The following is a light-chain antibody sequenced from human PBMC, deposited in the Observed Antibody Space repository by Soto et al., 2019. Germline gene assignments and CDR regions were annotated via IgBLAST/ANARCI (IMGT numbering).Light chain of an antibody. CDR3: QQYNSYSWT. CDR2: DAS. CDR1: QSISSW. Sequence: DIHMSQSPSTLSSSLGDRGTITFLASQSISSWLAWYQQKPGKAPKLLIYDASSLESGVPSRFSGSGSGTEFTLTISSLQPDDFATYYCQQYNSYSWTFGQGTKVDIK. V-gene: IGKV1-5*01. J-gene: IGKJ1*01.